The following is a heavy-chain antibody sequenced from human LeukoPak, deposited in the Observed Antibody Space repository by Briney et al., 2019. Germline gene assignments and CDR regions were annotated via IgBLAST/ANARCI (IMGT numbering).Heavy chain of an antibody. CDR2: ISDSSSYI. CDR1: GFTFSSYW. D-gene: IGHD5-18*01. J-gene: IGHJ4*02. CDR3: AKDRLRGGYGFDLMNY. Sequence: GGSLRLSCAASGFTFSSYWMHWVRQAPGKGLEWVSSISDSSSYIYYADSVKGRFTISRDNSKNTLYLQMNSLRAEDTAMYYCAKDRLRGGYGFDLMNYWGQGTLVTVSS. V-gene: IGHV3-21*01.